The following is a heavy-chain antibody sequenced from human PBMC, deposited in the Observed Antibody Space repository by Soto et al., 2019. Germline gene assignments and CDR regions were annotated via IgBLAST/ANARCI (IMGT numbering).Heavy chain of an antibody. V-gene: IGHV3-53*04. Sequence: GGSLRLSCAASGFTVSSNYMSWVRQAPGKGLEWVSVIYSGGSTYYADSVKGRFTISRHNSKNTLYLQMNSLRAEDTAVYYCARVGIAESAPYYYYYMDVWGKGTTVTVSS. CDR3: ARVGIAESAPYYYYYMDV. J-gene: IGHJ6*03. D-gene: IGHD6-13*01. CDR1: GFTVSSNY. CDR2: IYSGGST.